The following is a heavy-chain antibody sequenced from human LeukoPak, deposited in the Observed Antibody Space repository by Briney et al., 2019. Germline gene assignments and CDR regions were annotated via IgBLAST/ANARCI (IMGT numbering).Heavy chain of an antibody. J-gene: IGHJ6*02. Sequence: SETLSLTCTVSGGSISSYYWSWIRQPPGKGLERIGYIYYSGSTNYNPSLKSRVTISVDTSKNQFSLKLSSVTAADTAVYYCARSYYDRAYYYYGMDVWGQGTTVTVSS. CDR3: ARSYYDRAYYYYGMDV. CDR2: IYYSGST. D-gene: IGHD3-22*01. V-gene: IGHV4-59*01. CDR1: GGSISSYY.